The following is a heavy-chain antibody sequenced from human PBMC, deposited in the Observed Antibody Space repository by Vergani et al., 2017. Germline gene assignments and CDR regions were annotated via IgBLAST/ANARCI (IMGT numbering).Heavy chain of an antibody. J-gene: IGHJ6*02. CDR3: ARIGVVTSSPYYYGMDV. CDR1: GFSLSTSGVG. V-gene: IGHV2-26*01. Sequence: QITLKASGPTLVKPTQTLTLTCTFSGFSLSTSGVGVGWIRQPPGKALEWLAHIFSNDEKSYSTSLKSRLTISKDTSKSQVVLTMTTMDPVDTATYYCARIGVVTSSPYYYGMDVWGQGTTVTVSS. D-gene: IGHD2-21*02. CDR2: IFSNDEK.